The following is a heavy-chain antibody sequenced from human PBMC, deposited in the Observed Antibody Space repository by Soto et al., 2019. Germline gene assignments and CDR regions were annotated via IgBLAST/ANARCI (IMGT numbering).Heavy chain of an antibody. D-gene: IGHD2-15*01. V-gene: IGHV4-61*02. CDR3: AGIGEDIYYGMDL. Sequence: PSETLSLTCAVSGGSISSGYYYWSWIRQPAGKGLEWIGGIYARGRIYYNPPLKSRVTMLVDTSKNEFSLKLNSVTAADTAVYYCAGIGEDIYYGMDLWGQGTTVTVSS. CDR1: GGSISSGYYY. CDR2: IYARGRI. J-gene: IGHJ6*02.